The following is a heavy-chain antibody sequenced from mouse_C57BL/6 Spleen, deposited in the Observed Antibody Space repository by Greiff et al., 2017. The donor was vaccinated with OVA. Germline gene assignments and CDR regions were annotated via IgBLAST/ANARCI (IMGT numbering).Heavy chain of an antibody. J-gene: IGHJ4*01. CDR1: GFTFSSYA. CDR3: ARERAYDYDAGGYARDY. D-gene: IGHD2-4*01. V-gene: IGHV5-4*01. Sequence: EVQVVESGGGLVKPGGSLKLSCAASGFTFSSYAMSWVRQTPEKRLEWVATISDGGSYTYYPDNVKGRFTISRDNAKNNLYLQMSHLKSEDTAMYYCARERAYDYDAGGYARDYWGQGTSVTVSS. CDR2: ISDGGSYT.